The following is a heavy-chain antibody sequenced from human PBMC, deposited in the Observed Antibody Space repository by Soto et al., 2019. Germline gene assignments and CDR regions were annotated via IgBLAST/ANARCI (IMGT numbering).Heavy chain of an antibody. CDR1: GFTFSNYA. CDR2: VSYDGDNE. CDR3: AKDGGPAYCNSPWLPPHFDY. V-gene: IGHV3-30*18. Sequence: PGGSLRLSCAASGFTFSNYAMYWVRQAPGKGLEWVAIVSYDGDNEYYADSVRGRFFISRDNSRNTLYLQTSSLRHEDTAVYYCAKDGGPAYCNSPWLPPHFDYWGQGALVTVSS. J-gene: IGHJ4*02. D-gene: IGHD2-2*01.